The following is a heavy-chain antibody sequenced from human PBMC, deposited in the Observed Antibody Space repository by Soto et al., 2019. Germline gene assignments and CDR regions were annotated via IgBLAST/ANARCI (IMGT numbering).Heavy chain of an antibody. CDR1: GVSISSDGYS. CDR3: ARAYYDFWTSYHYGMDV. V-gene: IGHV4-30-2*01. J-gene: IGHJ6*02. CDR2: IYQSGRT. D-gene: IGHD3-3*01. Sequence: QLQLQESGSGLVKPSQTLSLTCAVSGVSISSDGYSWSWIRQPPGKGLEWIGFIYQSGRTYYNPSLESRGTTSVDRSKNQFSLTLTSVTAADTAVYCCARAYYDFWTSYHYGMDVWGQGTTVTVSS.